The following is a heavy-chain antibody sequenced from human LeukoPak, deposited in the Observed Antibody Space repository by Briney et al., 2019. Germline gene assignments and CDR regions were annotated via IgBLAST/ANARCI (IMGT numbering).Heavy chain of an antibody. J-gene: IGHJ6*02. Sequence: GGSLRLSCAASGFTVSSNYMSWVRQAPGKGLEWVSVIYSGGSTYYADSVKGRFTISRDNSKNTLYLQMNSLRAEDTAVYYCARDGPYYDFWSGSYYYYGMDVWGQGTTVTVSS. CDR3: ARDGPYYDFWSGSYYYYGMDV. V-gene: IGHV3-66*01. D-gene: IGHD3-3*01. CDR1: GFTVSSNY. CDR2: IYSGGST.